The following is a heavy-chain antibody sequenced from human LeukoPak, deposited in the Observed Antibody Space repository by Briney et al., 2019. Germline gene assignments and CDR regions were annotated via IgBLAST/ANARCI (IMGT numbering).Heavy chain of an antibody. CDR2: INPNSGGT. D-gene: IGHD3-3*01. Sequence: GASVKVSCKASGYTFTGYYMRWVRQAPGQGLEWMGWINPNSGGTNYAQKFQGRVTMTRDTSISTAYMELSRLRSDDTAVYYCARVEYYDFWSGYSPFDYWGQGTLVTVSS. CDR3: ARVEYYDFWSGYSPFDY. J-gene: IGHJ4*02. V-gene: IGHV1-2*02. CDR1: GYTFTGYY.